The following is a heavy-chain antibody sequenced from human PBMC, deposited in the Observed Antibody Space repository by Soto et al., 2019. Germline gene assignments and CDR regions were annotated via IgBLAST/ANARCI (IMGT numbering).Heavy chain of an antibody. D-gene: IGHD6-13*01. CDR3: AREVSSSWYIYYFDS. Sequence: VQLVESGGGVVQPGRSLGLSCAASGFTFSDYAMHWVRQAPGKGLEWVANIKQDGSEKYYVDSVKGRFTISRDNAKNSLHLQINSLRAEDTAVYYCAREVSSSWYIYYFDSWGQGTLVTVSS. CDR1: GFTFSDYA. V-gene: IGHV3-7*01. CDR2: IKQDGSEK. J-gene: IGHJ4*02.